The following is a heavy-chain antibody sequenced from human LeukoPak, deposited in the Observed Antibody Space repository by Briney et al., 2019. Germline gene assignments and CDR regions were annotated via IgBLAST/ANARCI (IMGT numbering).Heavy chain of an antibody. J-gene: IGHJ4*02. CDR2: ISTSGST. Sequence: SETLSLTCTVSGASISNYYWSWIRQPAGKGLEWIGRISTSGSTNYNPSLKSRVTMSIDTSKNQFSLKLSSITAADTAVYYCARDAKYYYGSRTYFFFEYWGQGTLLTVSS. D-gene: IGHD3-10*01. CDR1: GASISNYY. CDR3: ARDAKYYYGSRTYFFFEY. V-gene: IGHV4-4*07.